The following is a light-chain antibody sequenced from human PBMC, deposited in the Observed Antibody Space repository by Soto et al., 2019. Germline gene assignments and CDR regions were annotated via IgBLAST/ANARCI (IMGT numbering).Light chain of an antibody. Sequence: IVLTQSPVTLALSPGERAVLSCRASQSVSTSLAWYQHKPGQAPRLFIYDASKRAPGIPARFSGSGSGTNFTFTISSLEPEDFAVYYCQVRDVWPSFGQGT. CDR3: QVRDVWPS. CDR2: DAS. CDR1: QSVSTS. V-gene: IGKV3-11*01. J-gene: IGKJ1*01.